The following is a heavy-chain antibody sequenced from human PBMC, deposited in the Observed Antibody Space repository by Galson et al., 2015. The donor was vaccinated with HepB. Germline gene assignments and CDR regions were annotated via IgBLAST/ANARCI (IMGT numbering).Heavy chain of an antibody. CDR3: ARITKYYFDY. Sequence: SLRLSCAASRFTFSSYSMNWVRQAPGKGLEWVSYISSSSTIYYADSVKGRFTISRDNAKNSLYLQMNSLRAEDTAVYYCARITKYYFDYWGQGTLVTVSS. J-gene: IGHJ4*02. CDR1: RFTFSSYS. V-gene: IGHV3-48*04. D-gene: IGHD3-10*01. CDR2: ISSSSTI.